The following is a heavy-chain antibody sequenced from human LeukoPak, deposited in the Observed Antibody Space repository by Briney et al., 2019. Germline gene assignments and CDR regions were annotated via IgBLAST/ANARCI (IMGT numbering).Heavy chain of an antibody. V-gene: IGHV3-74*01. CDR2: VNNDGSGT. J-gene: IGHJ4*02. CDR1: GLTFTSYW. Sequence: PGGSLRLSCATSGLTFTSYWMHWVRQAPGGGLVWVSRVNNDGSGTIYADSVRGRFPISRDNAKNMLYLQMHSLRAEDTAVYYCVTSGEGHYYFDFWGQGTLVTVSS. CDR3: VTSGEGHYYFDF.